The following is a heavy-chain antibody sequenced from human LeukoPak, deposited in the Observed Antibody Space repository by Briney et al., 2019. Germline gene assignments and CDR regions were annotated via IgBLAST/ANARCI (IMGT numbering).Heavy chain of an antibody. CDR3: AKDGRIAVAGPDYYYYGMDV. V-gene: IGHV3-23*01. CDR1: GFTLSSYA. Sequence: PGGSLRLSCAASGFTLSSYAMSWVRQAPGKGLEWVSAISGSGGSTYYADSVKGRFTISRDNSKNTLYLQMNSLRAEDTAVYYCAKDGRIAVAGPDYYYYGMDVWGQGTTVTVSS. D-gene: IGHD6-19*01. CDR2: ISGSGGST. J-gene: IGHJ6*02.